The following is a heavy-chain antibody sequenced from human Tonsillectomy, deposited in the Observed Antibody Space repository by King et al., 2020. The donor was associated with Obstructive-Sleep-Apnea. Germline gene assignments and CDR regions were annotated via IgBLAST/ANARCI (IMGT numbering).Heavy chain of an antibody. CDR1: GFTLSSYG. Sequence: VQLVESGGGVVQPGRSLRLSCAASGFTLSSYGMHWVRQSPGKGLEWVAVIWYDASNEYYRDSVKGRFTISRDTANNTLYLQMNSLRAEDTAVYYCAKFKDGYHQGLHWGRGTLVTVSS. CDR2: IWYDASNE. V-gene: IGHV3-33*06. CDR3: AKFKDGYHQGLH. J-gene: IGHJ4*02. D-gene: IGHD5-24*01.